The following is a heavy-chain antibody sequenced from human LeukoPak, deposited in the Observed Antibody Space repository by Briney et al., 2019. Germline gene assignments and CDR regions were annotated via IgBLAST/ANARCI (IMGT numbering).Heavy chain of an antibody. Sequence: PGGSLRLSCAASGFIVSTHYMSWVRQAPGKGLEWVSVIYSGGSTYYADSVKGRFTISRDNSKNTLYLQMDSLRPEDTAVYYCAKVGGWIAATRCLDFWGRGTLVTVSS. D-gene: IGHD2-15*01. CDR1: GFIVSTHY. V-gene: IGHV3-66*02. J-gene: IGHJ4*02. CDR3: AKVGGWIAATRCLDF. CDR2: IYSGGST.